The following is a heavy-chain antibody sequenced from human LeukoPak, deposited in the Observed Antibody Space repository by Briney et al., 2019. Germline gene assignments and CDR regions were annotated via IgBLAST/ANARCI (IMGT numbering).Heavy chain of an antibody. CDR2: ISGSGGST. V-gene: IGHV3-23*01. CDR1: GFTFSSYA. D-gene: IGHD3-3*01. CDR3: AKDQGDDYDFWSGYLIRWAVAFDI. Sequence: GGSLRLSCAASGFTFSSYAMSWVRQAPGKGLEWVSAISGSGGSTYYADSVKGRFTISRDNSKNTLYLQMNSLRAEDTAVYYCAKDQGDDYDFWSGYLIRWAVAFDIWGKGKMVTVSS. J-gene: IGHJ3*02.